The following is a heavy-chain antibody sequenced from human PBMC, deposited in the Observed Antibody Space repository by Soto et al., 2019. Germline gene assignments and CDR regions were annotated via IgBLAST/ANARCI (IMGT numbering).Heavy chain of an antibody. CDR3: ATWHEREHAYDV. Sequence: GALRLSCAAFGLTISGKKYVAWVRQAPGKGLEWVSALYDVDGSFYADSVKGRFTTSSDSSKTTVYLQMNDLRPDDTAVYYCATWHEREHAYDVWGQGTTVTVSS. D-gene: IGHD1-1*01. V-gene: IGHV3-53*01. CDR1: GLTISGKKY. CDR2: LYDVDGS. J-gene: IGHJ3*01.